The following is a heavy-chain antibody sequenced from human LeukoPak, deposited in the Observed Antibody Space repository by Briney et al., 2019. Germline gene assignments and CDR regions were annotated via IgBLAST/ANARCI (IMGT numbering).Heavy chain of an antibody. CDR1: GFTFDDYA. Sequence: GGSLRLSCAASGFTFDDYAMHWVRRAPGKGLVWVSGISWNSGSIGYADSVKGRFTISRDNAKNSLYLQMNSLRAEDMALYYCAKDSGIQSFDYWGQGTLVTVSS. J-gene: IGHJ4*02. V-gene: IGHV3-9*03. CDR3: AKDSGIQSFDY. D-gene: IGHD5-18*01. CDR2: ISWNSGSI.